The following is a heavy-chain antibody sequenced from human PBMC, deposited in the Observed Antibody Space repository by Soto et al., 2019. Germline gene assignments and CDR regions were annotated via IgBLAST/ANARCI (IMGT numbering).Heavy chain of an antibody. CDR3: ARGPAQLTGYYYYMDV. CDR2: IGTAGDT. Sequence: EVQLVESGGGLVQPGGSLRLSCVASGFTFSSYDMNWVRQATGKGLEWVAVIGTAGDTYYPDSVNGRHTISRENVKNSLYLHMSSVRAGDTEVYYYARGPAQLTGYYYYMDVWGKGTTVTVSS. D-gene: IGHD2-2*01. CDR1: GFTFSSYD. J-gene: IGHJ6*03. V-gene: IGHV3-13*01.